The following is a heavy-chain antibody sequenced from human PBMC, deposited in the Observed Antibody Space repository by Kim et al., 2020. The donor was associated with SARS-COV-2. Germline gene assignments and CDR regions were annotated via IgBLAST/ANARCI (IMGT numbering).Heavy chain of an antibody. J-gene: IGHJ3*02. CDR3: ATLWSYYSFDI. Sequence: IYAQKFQGRVTMTEDTSTDTAYMELSSLRSEDTAVYYCATLWSYYSFDIWGQGTMVTVSS. D-gene: IGHD1-26*01. V-gene: IGHV1-24*01.